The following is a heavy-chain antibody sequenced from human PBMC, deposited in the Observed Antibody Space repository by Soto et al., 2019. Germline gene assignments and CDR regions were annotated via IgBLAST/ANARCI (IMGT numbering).Heavy chain of an antibody. Sequence: TLSLASPLYGGSIRNSDYDWSWIRQTPGKGLEWIGSIYYSGTTHSNTSLKSPVSVSIDTSKNQFSLKLTSVTAADTAVYYCARYRGSEYPWFYYGMDVWGQGTTVTVSS. D-gene: IGHD3-16*01. CDR3: ARYRGSEYPWFYYGMDV. CDR2: IYYSGTT. J-gene: IGHJ6*02. CDR1: GGSIRNSDYD. V-gene: IGHV4-30-4*01.